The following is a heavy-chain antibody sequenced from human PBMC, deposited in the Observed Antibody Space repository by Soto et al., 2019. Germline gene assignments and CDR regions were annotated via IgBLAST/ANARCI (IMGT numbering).Heavy chain of an antibody. CDR3: ARVTTPDYDSSGYYYDWFDP. D-gene: IGHD3-22*01. Sequence: EVQLVESGGGLVQPGGSLRLSCAASGFTFSSYSMNWVRQAPGKGLEWVSYISSSSSTIYYADSVKGRFTISRDNAKNSLYLQMNSLRDDDTAVYYCARVTTPDYDSSGYYYDWFDPWGQGTLVTVSS. CDR2: ISSSSSTI. V-gene: IGHV3-48*02. J-gene: IGHJ5*02. CDR1: GFTFSSYS.